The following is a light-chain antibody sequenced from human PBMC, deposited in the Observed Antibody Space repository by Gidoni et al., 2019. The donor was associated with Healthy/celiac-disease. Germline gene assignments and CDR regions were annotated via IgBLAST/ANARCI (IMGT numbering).Light chain of an antibody. J-gene: IGKJ4*01. V-gene: IGKV1-33*01. CDR3: QQYDNLRLT. Sequence: DIQMTQSPSSLSASVGDRVTITCQASQDISNYFNWYQQKPGKAPKLLIYDASHWETGVPSRFSGSGSGTDFTFTISSLQPEVIATYYCQQYDNLRLTFGGGTKVEIK. CDR2: DAS. CDR1: QDISNY.